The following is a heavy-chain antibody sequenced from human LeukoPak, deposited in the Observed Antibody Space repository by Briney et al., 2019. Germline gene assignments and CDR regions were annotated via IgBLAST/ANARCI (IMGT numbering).Heavy chain of an antibody. Sequence: PGGSLRLSCVASGFSFSDSTMSWVRQAAGKGLEWVAKMKEDGSDENYVDSVKGRFTISRDNARNSLHLQVKSLRAEDTAVYFCARGGAGGGYFPTWGQGILVIVSS. D-gene: IGHD3-16*01. CDR3: ARGGAGGGYFPT. CDR2: MKEDGSDE. CDR1: GFSFSDST. J-gene: IGHJ1*01. V-gene: IGHV3-7*03.